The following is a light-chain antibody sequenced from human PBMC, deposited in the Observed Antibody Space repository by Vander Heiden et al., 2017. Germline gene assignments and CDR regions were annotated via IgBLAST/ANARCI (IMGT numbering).Light chain of an antibody. J-gene: IGLJ2*01. CDR3: AAWDDSLKVL. CDR2: SNN. Sequence: QSALTQPPSASGTTGQRFTISCSGSSYNIGSNTVHWYQQLPGTAPKLRIYSNNQRPSGVPDRFAGSKSGTSASLAISGLQSEDEADDYCAAWDDSLKVLFGGGTKLTVL. V-gene: IGLV1-44*01. CDR1: SYNIGSNT.